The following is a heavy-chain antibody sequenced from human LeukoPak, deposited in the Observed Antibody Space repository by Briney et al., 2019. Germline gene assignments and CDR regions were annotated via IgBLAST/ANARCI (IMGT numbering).Heavy chain of an antibody. Sequence: ASVKVSCEASGGTFSSYAISWVRQAPGQGLEWMGGIIPIFGTANYAQKFQGRVTITADESTSTAYMELSSLRSEDTAVYYCARSIAVAAPEGLDYWGQGTLVTVSS. V-gene: IGHV1-69*13. CDR3: ARSIAVAAPEGLDY. D-gene: IGHD6-19*01. CDR2: IIPIFGTA. CDR1: GGTFSSYA. J-gene: IGHJ4*02.